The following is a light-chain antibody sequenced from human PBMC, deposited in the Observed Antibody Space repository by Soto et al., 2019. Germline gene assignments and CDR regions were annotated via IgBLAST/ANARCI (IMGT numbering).Light chain of an antibody. CDR3: MQGLETPT. CDR2: LGS. Sequence: DIVMTQSPLSLSVTPGEPASISCRSSESLLHSIGYNYLDWYLQKPAQSPQLLIYLGSNRASGVPDRFSGSGSGTDFTLKISRVEADDVGVYCCMQGLETPTFGQGPKVEIK. V-gene: IGKV2-28*01. J-gene: IGKJ1*01. CDR1: ESLLHSIGYNY.